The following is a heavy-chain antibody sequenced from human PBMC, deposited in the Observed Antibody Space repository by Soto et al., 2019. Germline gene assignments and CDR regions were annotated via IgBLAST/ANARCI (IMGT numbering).Heavy chain of an antibody. CDR3: ASNYDSSGYSNYYYGMDV. CDR1: GYSFTSYW. V-gene: IGHV5-10-1*01. J-gene: IGHJ6*02. D-gene: IGHD3-22*01. Sequence: PGESLKISCKGSGYSFTSYWISWVRQMPGKGLEWMGRIDPSDSYTNYSPSFQGHVTISADKSISTAYLQWSSPKASDTAMYYCASNYDSSGYSNYYYGMDVWGQGTTVTVSS. CDR2: IDPSDSYT.